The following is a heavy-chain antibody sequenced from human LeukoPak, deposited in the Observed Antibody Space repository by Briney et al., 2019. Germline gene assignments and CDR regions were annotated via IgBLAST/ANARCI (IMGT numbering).Heavy chain of an antibody. CDR3: AKGTAVTTFFDS. J-gene: IGHJ4*02. D-gene: IGHD4-17*01. CDR1: GFTFSDYA. CDR2: ITTSGGAS. V-gene: IGHV3-23*01. Sequence: PGGSLRLSCAASGFTFSDYALNWVRQAPEKELEWVSFITTSGGASYYADSVKGRFTVSRDNSKNTLFLQMSGLRAEDRAVYYCAKGTAVTTFFDSWGQGALVAVSS.